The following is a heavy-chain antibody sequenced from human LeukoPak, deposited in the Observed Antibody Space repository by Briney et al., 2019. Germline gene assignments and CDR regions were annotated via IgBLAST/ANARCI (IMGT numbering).Heavy chain of an antibody. Sequence: SETLSLTCAVYGGSFSGYYWSWIRQPPGKGLEWIGEINHSGSTNHNPSLKSRVTISVDTSKNQFSLRLSSVTAADTAVYYCARAGRNGWYQNWFDPWGQGTLVTVSS. CDR3: ARAGRNGWYQNWFDP. D-gene: IGHD6-19*01. CDR2: INHSGST. J-gene: IGHJ5*02. V-gene: IGHV4-34*01. CDR1: GGSFSGYY.